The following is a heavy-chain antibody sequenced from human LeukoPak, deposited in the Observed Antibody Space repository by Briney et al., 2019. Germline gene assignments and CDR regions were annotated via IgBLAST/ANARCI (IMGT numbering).Heavy chain of an antibody. D-gene: IGHD3-22*01. Sequence: PSETLSLTCTVSVGSLRIGSHYWAWIRQPPGKGLEWIGSIYYSGSTYYNPSLENRVTISIDTSKNHFSLKLSRMNSVKTSVYYCAKRDDSGGNLVDLWGQGTLVTVS. CDR1: VGSLRIGSHY. CDR3: AKRDDSGGNLVDL. J-gene: IGHJ4*02. CDR2: IYYSGST. V-gene: IGHV4-39*02.